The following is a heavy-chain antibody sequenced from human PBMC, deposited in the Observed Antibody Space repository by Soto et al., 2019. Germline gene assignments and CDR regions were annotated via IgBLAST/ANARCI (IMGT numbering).Heavy chain of an antibody. V-gene: IGHV3-13*04. J-gene: IGHJ5*02. CDR3: ARGALGFDP. Sequence: EVQVVESGGGLVQPGGSLRLSCAASGFTFSRYDMHWVRQATGRGLEWVSGIGTSGDTYYAGSVKGRFTISRENAKNSVYLQMNSLRAGDTAVYYCARGALGFDPWGQGTPVAVSS. CDR1: GFTFSRYD. CDR2: IGTSGDT. D-gene: IGHD6-6*01.